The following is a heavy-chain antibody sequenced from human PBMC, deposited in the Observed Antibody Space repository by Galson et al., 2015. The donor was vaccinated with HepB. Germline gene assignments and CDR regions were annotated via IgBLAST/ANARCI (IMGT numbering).Heavy chain of an antibody. D-gene: IGHD2-2*01. CDR3: TRTQNSLGYCSSTSCYPPQNP. J-gene: IGHJ5*02. CDR1: GFTFSGSA. V-gene: IGHV3-73*01. Sequence: SLRLSCAASGFTFSGSAMHWVRQASGKGLEWVGRIRSKANSYATAYAASVKGRFTISRDDSKNTAYLQMNSLKTEDTAVYYCTRTQNSLGYCSSTSCYPPQNPWGQGTLVTVSS. CDR2: IRSKANSYAT.